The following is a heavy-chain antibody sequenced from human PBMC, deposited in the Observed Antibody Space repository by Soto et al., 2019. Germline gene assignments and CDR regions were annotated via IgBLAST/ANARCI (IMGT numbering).Heavy chain of an antibody. V-gene: IGHV4-34*01. CDR2: INHSGST. D-gene: IGHD3-3*01. J-gene: IGHJ6*02. Sequence: QVQLQQWGAGLLKPSETLSLTCAVYGGSFSGYYWSWIRQPPGKGLEWIGEINHSGSTNYNPSLKSRVTISVDTYKSQFSLKLSSVTAADTAVYYCAGGIADFWSCYSYYYGMDVWGQGTTVTVSS. CDR1: GGSFSGYY. CDR3: AGGIADFWSCYSYYYGMDV.